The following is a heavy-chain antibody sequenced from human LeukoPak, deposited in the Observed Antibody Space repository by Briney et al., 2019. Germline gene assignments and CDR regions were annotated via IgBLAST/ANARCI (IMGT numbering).Heavy chain of an antibody. CDR3: ARSTSYRFDS. J-gene: IGHJ4*02. CDR1: GFTFSSYA. CDR2: IYAGGAA. Sequence: PGGSLRLSCAASGFTFSSYAMSWVRQAPGKGLEWVSVIYAGGAAYYADYVKGRFTISRDTSNNTLILQMHSLGVEDTAVYYCARSTSYRFDSWGQGTLVTVSS. D-gene: IGHD2-2*01. V-gene: IGHV3-53*01.